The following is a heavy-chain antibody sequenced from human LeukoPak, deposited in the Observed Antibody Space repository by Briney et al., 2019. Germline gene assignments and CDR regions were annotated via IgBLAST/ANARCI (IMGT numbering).Heavy chain of an antibody. J-gene: IGHJ5*02. CDR2: INHSGST. D-gene: IGHD3-22*01. CDR1: GGSFSGYY. V-gene: IGHV4-34*01. CDR3: ARSVSSGYYRFDP. Sequence: SETLSLTCAVYGGSFSGYYWSWIRQPPGKGLEWIGEINHSGSTNYNPSLKSRVTISVDTSKNRFSLKLSSVTAADTAVYYCARSVSSGYYRFDPWGQGTLVTVSS.